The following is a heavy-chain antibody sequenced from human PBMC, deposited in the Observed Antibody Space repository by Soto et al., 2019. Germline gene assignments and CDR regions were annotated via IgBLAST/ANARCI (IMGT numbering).Heavy chain of an antibody. CDR1: GFTFNTYT. J-gene: IGHJ4*02. V-gene: IGHV3-21*01. CDR2: ISGTSSLI. D-gene: IGHD3-3*01. Sequence: GGSLRLSCAASGFTFNTYTMNWVRQAPGKGLEWVSLISGTSSLIFYASSLEGRFTVSRDNAKNSLYLEMNNLRVEDTAVYYCARGDDFWSTSLDCWSQGTLVTVSS. CDR3: ARGDDFWSTSLDC.